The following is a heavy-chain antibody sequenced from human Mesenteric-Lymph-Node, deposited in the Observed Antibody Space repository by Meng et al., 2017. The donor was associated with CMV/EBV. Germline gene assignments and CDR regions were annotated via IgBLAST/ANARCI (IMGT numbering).Heavy chain of an antibody. CDR1: GYTFTGYY. Sequence: ASVKVSCKASGYTFTGYYMHWVRQAPGQGLEWMGWMNPNSGNTRYAQKFQGRVTMTRNTSISTAYMELSSLRSEDTAVYYCARDRCSSTSCPGPDAFDIWGQGTMVTVSS. V-gene: IGHV1-8*02. CDR3: ARDRCSSTSCPGPDAFDI. J-gene: IGHJ3*02. D-gene: IGHD2-2*01. CDR2: MNPNSGNT.